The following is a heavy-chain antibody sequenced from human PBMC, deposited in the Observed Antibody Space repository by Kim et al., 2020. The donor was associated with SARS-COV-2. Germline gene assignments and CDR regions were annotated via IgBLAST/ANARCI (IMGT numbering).Heavy chain of an antibody. J-gene: IGHJ4*02. CDR2: IYPGDSDT. D-gene: IGHD6-13*01. CDR3: ARISHPYSSSWYSTLNH. V-gene: IGHV5-51*01. CDR1: GYSFTSYW. Sequence: GESLKISCKGSGYSFTSYWIGWVRQMPGKGLEWMGIIYPGDSDTRYSPSFQDQVTISADKSISTAYLQWSSLKASDTAMYYCARISHPYSSSWYSTLNHWGQGTLVTVSS.